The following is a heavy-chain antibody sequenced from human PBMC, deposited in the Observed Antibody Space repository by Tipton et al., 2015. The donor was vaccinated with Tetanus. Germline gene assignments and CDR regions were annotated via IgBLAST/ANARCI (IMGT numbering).Heavy chain of an antibody. D-gene: IGHD3-22*01. J-gene: IGHJ2*01. Sequence: QSGAEVKKPGESLRISCKASGYEFISYWIAWVRQMPGKGLEWMGVIYPADSDIRNSPSFQGQVTMSVDKSTSTAYLQWRSLKASDTAIYYCARRRSAVLSGSYHYYFDVWGRGTLVTVSS. CDR2: IYPADSDI. V-gene: IGHV5-51*01. CDR1: GYEFISYW. CDR3: ARRRSAVLSGSYHYYFDV.